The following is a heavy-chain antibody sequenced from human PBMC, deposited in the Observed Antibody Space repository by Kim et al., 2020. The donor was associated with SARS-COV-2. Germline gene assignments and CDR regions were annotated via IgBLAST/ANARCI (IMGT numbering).Heavy chain of an antibody. J-gene: IGHJ4*02. CDR2: ISYSGSN. Sequence: SETLSLTCAVYGGSISSNPGCWVWHRPRPGKGLEGVVNISYSGSNYYTPALKRRLTISSDTSKNQFSLDLSSVTAADAAMYFCARHARVTTEYFGYGGQGTRVTVSS. CDR3: ARHARVTTEYFGY. V-gene: IGHV4-39*01. CDR1: GGSISSNPGC.